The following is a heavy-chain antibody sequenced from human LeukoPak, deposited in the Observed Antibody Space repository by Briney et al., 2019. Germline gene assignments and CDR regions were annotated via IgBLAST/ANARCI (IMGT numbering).Heavy chain of an antibody. CDR3: AKGVLRSVSDAFDI. V-gene: IGHV3-9*01. Sequence: PGRSLRLSCAASGFTFDDYAMHWVRQAPGKGLEWVSGISWNSGSIGYADSVKGRFTISRDNAKNSLYLQMNSLRAEDTALYYCAKGVLRSVSDAFDIWGQGTMVTVSS. CDR2: ISWNSGSI. J-gene: IGHJ3*02. D-gene: IGHD3-3*01. CDR1: GFTFDDYA.